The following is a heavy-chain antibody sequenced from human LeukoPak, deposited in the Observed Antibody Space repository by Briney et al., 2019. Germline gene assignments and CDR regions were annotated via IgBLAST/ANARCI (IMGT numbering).Heavy chain of an antibody. CDR1: GLTYSEYY. D-gene: IGHD6-19*01. V-gene: IGHV3-72*01. CDR3: TGVRSGSGRYADY. CDR2: SRNKANGYST. J-gene: IGHJ4*02. Sequence: GGSLRLSCAASGLTYSEYYMDWVRQAPGKGLEWVGRSRNKANGYSTEYAASVKGRFTIPRDDSENSVYLQMNSLKSEDTAVYYCTGVRSGSGRYADYWGQGTLVTVSS.